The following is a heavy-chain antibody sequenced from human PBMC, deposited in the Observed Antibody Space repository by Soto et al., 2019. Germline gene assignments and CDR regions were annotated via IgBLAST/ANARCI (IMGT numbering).Heavy chain of an antibody. D-gene: IGHD2-2*01. J-gene: IGHJ6*02. CDR1: GGSISSGGYY. CDR2: IYYSGST. Sequence: QVQLQESGPGLVKPSQTLSLTCTVSGGSISSGGYYWSWIRQHPGKGLEWIGYIYYSGSTYYNPSLQIRFTISGDTSMNQLSLKLSSVTAADPAVYYWARSQDIVVVPGAHYYYFRMDVWGQGSTVTVSS. V-gene: IGHV4-31*03. CDR3: ARSQDIVVVPGAHYYYFRMDV.